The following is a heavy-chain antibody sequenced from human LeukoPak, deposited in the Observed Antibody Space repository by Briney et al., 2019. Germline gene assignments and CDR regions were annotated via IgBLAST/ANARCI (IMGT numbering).Heavy chain of an antibody. J-gene: IGHJ4*02. D-gene: IGHD5-12*01. CDR1: GFTFSNYW. V-gene: IGHV3-74*01. CDR3: ASTYSGYMGY. CDR2: INSDRSST. Sequence: GGSLRLSCAASGFTFSNYWMHWGRQAPGKGLVWVSRINSDRSSTDYADSVKGRFTISRDNAKNTLYLQMNSLRAEDTAVYYCASTYSGYMGYWGQGTLVTVSS.